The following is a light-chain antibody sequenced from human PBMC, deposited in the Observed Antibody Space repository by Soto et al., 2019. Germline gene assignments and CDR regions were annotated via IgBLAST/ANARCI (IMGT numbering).Light chain of an antibody. CDR1: QSIRSC. CDR3: HQYESYSPLT. J-gene: IGKJ4*01. Sequence: DIQMTQSPSILSASVGDRVTITCRASQSIRSCLAWNQQKPGKAPKLLIYDAYSLESGVPSRFSGRRSGTEFTLTIAGLQPEDFATYYCHQYESYSPLTFGGGTKVEIK. CDR2: DAY. V-gene: IGKV1-5*01.